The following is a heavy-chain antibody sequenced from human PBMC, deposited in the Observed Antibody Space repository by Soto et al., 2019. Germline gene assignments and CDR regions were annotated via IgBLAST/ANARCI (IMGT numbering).Heavy chain of an antibody. J-gene: IGHJ4*02. V-gene: IGHV4-34*01. CDR1: GGSFSGYY. Sequence: SETLSLTCAVYGGSFSGYYWSWIRQPPGKGLEWIGEINHSGSTNYNPSLKSRVTISVDRSKNQFSLRLSSVTAADTAVYYCARNGGRFFDYWGPGTLVTVSS. CDR2: INHSGST. CDR3: ARNGGRFFDY. D-gene: IGHD2-8*01.